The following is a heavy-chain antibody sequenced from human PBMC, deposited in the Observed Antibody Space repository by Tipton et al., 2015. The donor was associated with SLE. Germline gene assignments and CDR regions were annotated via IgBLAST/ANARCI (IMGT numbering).Heavy chain of an antibody. CDR3: ARGATVTTWVDFDY. V-gene: IGHV4-4*08. D-gene: IGHD4-17*01. CDR2: TYSDGST. J-gene: IGHJ4*02. Sequence: TLSLTCTVSGGSMNGYYWNWIRQSPGKGLEWIGYTYSDGSTKFHPSLKSRVSISLDTSQNHFSLKLSSVTAADTAVYYCARGATVTTWVDFDYWGQGTLVTVSS. CDR1: GGSMNGYY.